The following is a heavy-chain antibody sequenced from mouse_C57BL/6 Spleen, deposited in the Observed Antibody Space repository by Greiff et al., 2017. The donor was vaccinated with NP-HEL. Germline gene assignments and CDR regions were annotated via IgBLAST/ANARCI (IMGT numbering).Heavy chain of an antibody. CDR1: GFTFSNYW. V-gene: IGHV6-3*01. D-gene: IGHD2-4*01. CDR3: TIYDYEAAMDY. J-gene: IGHJ4*01. Sequence: EVMLVESGGGLVQPGGSMKLSCVASGFTFSNYWMNWVRQSPEKGLEWVAQIRLKSDNYATHYAESVKGRFTISRDDSKSSVYLQMNNLRAEDTGIYYCTIYDYEAAMDYWGQGTSVTVSS. CDR2: IRLKSDNYAT.